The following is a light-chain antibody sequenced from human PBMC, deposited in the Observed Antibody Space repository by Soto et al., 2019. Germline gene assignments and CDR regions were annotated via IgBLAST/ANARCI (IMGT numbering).Light chain of an antibody. J-gene: IGKJ4*01. Sequence: DIQMTQSPSTLSASVGDRVTITCRASQSISSWLAWYQQKPGKAPKLLIYKASSLESGVPSRFSGSGSGTEYTLTISSRLPDDFATYYCQQYNSYSLLTFGGGTKVEIK. V-gene: IGKV1-5*03. CDR1: QSISSW. CDR3: QQYNSYSLLT. CDR2: KAS.